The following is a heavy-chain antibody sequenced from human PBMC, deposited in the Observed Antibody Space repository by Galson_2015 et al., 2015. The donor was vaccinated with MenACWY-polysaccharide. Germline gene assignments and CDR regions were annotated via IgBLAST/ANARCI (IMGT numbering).Heavy chain of an antibody. J-gene: IGHJ6*02. CDR3: ARGHYGMDV. V-gene: IGHV3-7*01. CDR1: GFTFSSYW. CDR2: IKKDGSEK. Sequence: LRLSCAASGFTFSSYWMTWVRQAPGKGLEWVANIKKDGSEKYYVDSVKGRFTISRDNSKNSLYLQKHSLRAEDTAVYSCARGHYGMDVWGQGTTVTVSS.